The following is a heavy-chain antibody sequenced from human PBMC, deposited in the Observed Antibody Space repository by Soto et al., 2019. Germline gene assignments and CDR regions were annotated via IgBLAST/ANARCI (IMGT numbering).Heavy chain of an antibody. Sequence: WTWIRQAPGTGLEWIGAINHRGRTYNPSLESRVTMSVDTSKNQFSLKLSSVTAADTAVYYCARDGFCTSTNCRMGNWFDPWGQGTLVTVSS. V-gene: IGHV4-34*01. CDR2: INHRGRT. CDR3: ARDGFCTSTNCRMGNWFDP. J-gene: IGHJ5*02. D-gene: IGHD2-2*03.